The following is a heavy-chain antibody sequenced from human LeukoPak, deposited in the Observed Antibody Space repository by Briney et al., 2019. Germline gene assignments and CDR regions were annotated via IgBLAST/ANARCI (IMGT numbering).Heavy chain of an antibody. V-gene: IGHV1-69*04. Sequence: GAPVKVSCKASGGTFSSYAISWVRQAPGQGLEWMGRIIPILGIANYAQKFQGRVTITADKSTSTAYMELSSLRSEDTAVYYCATVDTAIYGMDVWGQGTTVTVSS. CDR1: GGTFSSYA. CDR3: ATVDTAIYGMDV. J-gene: IGHJ6*02. CDR2: IIPILGIA. D-gene: IGHD5-18*01.